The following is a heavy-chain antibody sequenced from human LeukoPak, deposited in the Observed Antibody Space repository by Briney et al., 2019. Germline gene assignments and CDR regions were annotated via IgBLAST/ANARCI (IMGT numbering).Heavy chain of an antibody. CDR1: GGTFSSYA. V-gene: IGHV1-69*04. D-gene: IGHD3-9*01. CDR2: IIPILGIA. J-gene: IGHJ3*02. CDR3: ARVRGGVLRYFDWPRDAFDI. Sequence: SVKVSCKASGGTFSSYAISWVRQAPGQGLEWMGRIIPILGIANYAQKSQGRVTITADKSTSTAYMELSSLRSEDTAVYYCARVRGGVLRYFDWPRDAFDIWGQGTMVTVSS.